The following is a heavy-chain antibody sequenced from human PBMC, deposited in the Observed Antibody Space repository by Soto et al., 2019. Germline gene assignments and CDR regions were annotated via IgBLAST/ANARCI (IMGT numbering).Heavy chain of an antibody. D-gene: IGHD2-2*01. CDR1: GYTLTGYY. Sequence: VSCKASGYTLTGYYMHCVRQAPGQGLEWMGWINPNSGGTNYAQKFQGRVTMTRDTSISTAYMELSRLRSDDTAVYYCAGSNVVVPAAITHYYYGMDVWGQGTTVTVSS. CDR3: AGSNVVVPAAITHYYYGMDV. J-gene: IGHJ6*02. CDR2: INPNSGGT. V-gene: IGHV1-2*02.